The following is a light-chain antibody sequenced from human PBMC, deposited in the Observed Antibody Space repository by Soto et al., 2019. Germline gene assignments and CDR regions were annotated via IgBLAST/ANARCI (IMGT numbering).Light chain of an antibody. J-gene: IGKJ2*01. CDR3: QQHVTSPRT. V-gene: IGKV3-20*01. Sequence: EIVLTQSPGTLSLSPGERASFSCRASQSVGSDYLGWYQHKPGQAPRLLIRAASRRATGIPDRFSGSGSGTDFPLTINNLDPEDSAVYFCQQHVTSPRTFGQGTKLEIK. CDR2: AAS. CDR1: QSVGSDY.